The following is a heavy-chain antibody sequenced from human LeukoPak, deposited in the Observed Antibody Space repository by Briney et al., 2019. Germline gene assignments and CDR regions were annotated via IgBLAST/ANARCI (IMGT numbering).Heavy chain of an antibody. Sequence: SVKVSCKASGGTFSSYAISWVRQAPGQGLEWMGGIIPIFGTANYAQKFQGRVTITTDESTSIAYMELSSLRSEDTAVYYCATCGGDCYFDYWGQGTLVTVSS. CDR2: IIPIFGTA. CDR3: ATCGGDCYFDY. D-gene: IGHD2-21*02. J-gene: IGHJ4*02. CDR1: GGTFSSYA. V-gene: IGHV1-69*05.